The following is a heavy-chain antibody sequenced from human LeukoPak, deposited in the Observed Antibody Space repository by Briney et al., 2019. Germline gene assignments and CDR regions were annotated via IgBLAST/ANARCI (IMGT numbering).Heavy chain of an antibody. CDR3: AGRSGWPAYYMDV. D-gene: IGHD6-19*01. V-gene: IGHV4-59*08. J-gene: IGHJ6*03. CDR2: IYYSGRN. CDR1: GGSISSYY. Sequence: PETLSLTCTHSGGSISSYYRSWIRQPPRKGLEWIGYIYYSGRNNYNPSLKSRVTISVDASKKQYSLKLSSVAAADTAVYYCAGRSGWPAYYMDVRGKGTTVTVSS.